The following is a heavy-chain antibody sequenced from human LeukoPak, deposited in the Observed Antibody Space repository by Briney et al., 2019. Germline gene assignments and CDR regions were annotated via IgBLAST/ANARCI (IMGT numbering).Heavy chain of an antibody. CDR2: MSNSEHT. V-gene: IGHV4-59*01. CDR1: GGSISNYY. CDR3: ARGAGNYFVFHY. J-gene: IGHJ4*02. D-gene: IGHD1-26*01. Sequence: SETLSLTCTVSGGSISNYYWNWLRQPPGKGPEWRGYMSNSEHTNYNPSLKSRDNISVDASRNQFSLDLSSVTAADTAVYFCARGAGNYFVFHYWGQETLVTLSS.